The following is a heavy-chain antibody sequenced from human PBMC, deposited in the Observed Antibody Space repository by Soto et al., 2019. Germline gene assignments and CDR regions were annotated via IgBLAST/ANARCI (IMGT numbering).Heavy chain of an antibody. J-gene: IGHJ2*01. D-gene: IGHD6-13*01. CDR3: ARDLKQQLGLKIHWYFDL. CDR2: IGTAGDT. Sequence: EVQLVESGGGLVQPGGSLRLSCAASGFTFSSYDMHWVRQATGKGLEWVSAIGTAGDTYYPGSVKGRFTISRENAKNSLYLKMNLLRAEDTAVYYCARDLKQQLGLKIHWYFDLWGRGTLVTVSS. V-gene: IGHV3-13*01. CDR1: GFTFSSYD.